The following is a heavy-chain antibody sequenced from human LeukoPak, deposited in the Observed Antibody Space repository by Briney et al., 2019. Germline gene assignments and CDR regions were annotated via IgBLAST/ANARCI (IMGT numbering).Heavy chain of an antibody. V-gene: IGHV4-59*11. D-gene: IGHD6-6*01. CDR3: ARDYSRSSSDYYYYMDV. CDR2: ISYSGSA. Sequence: PSETLSLTCTVSGDSISSHYWSWIRQPPGKGLEWIGYISYSGSANYNPSLKSRVTISEDTSKNQFSLQLSPTTAADTAVYYCARDYSRSSSDYYYYMDVWGKGTTVTVSS. J-gene: IGHJ6*03. CDR1: GDSISSHY.